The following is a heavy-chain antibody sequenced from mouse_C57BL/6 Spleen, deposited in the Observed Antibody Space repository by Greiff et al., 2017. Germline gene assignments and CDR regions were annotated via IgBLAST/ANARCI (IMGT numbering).Heavy chain of an antibody. J-gene: IGHJ2*01. CDR3: AISEFYYAYPDY. CDR1: GYAFSSYW. CDR2: IYPGDGDT. D-gene: IGHD2-2*01. V-gene: IGHV1-80*01. Sequence: VQLQQSGAELVKPGASVKISCKASGYAFSSYWMNWVKQRPGKGLEWIGQIYPGDGDTNYNGKLKGKATLTADKSSSTAYMQLTSLTSEDSAVYFCAISEFYYAYPDYWGQGTTLTVSS.